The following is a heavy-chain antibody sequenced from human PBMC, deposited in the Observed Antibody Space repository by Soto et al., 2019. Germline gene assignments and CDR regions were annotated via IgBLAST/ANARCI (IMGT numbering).Heavy chain of an antibody. CDR2: INAGNGNT. CDR1: GYAFTSYA. Sequence: ASVKVSSKASGYAFTSYARHSVXQAPGQRLEWMGWINAGNGNTKYAQKFQGRFTITTDTSASTAYSELSILTSEDTAVYYCARGSSPDSRDGYNVNHDYWGQGTLVTVS. V-gene: IGHV1-3*01. CDR3: ARGSSPDSRDGYNVNHDY. J-gene: IGHJ4*02. D-gene: IGHD5-12*01.